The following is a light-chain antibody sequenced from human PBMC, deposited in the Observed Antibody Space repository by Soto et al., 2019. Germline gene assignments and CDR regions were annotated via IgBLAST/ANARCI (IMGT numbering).Light chain of an antibody. CDR3: QQPLQTPLT. CDR1: ANLLHRNGNNY. CDR2: LGS. Sequence: EIVMTQSPLSLPVTPGEPASISCRSSANLLHRNGNNYVDWYLQRPGRSPQLLIFLGSKRAAGVPARCRSSESDTDFTLEISRVEAEEVGVYYCQQPLQTPLTFGGGTKVE. J-gene: IGKJ4*01. V-gene: IGKV2-28*01.